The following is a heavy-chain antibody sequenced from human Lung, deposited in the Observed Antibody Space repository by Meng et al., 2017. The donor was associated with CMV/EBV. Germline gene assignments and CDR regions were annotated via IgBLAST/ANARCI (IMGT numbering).Heavy chain of an antibody. D-gene: IGHD3-10*01. CDR3: ASRWGGDYYDN. CDR2: INPSGGST. Sequence: ASVKVSXKASGYTFTTYYMHWVRQAPGQGLEWMGIINPSGGSTSYAQKFQGRVTMTRDTSTSTVYTELSSLRSEDTAVYYWASRWGGDYYDNWGQGTLVNVGS. J-gene: IGHJ4*02. CDR1: GYTFTTYY. V-gene: IGHV1-46*01.